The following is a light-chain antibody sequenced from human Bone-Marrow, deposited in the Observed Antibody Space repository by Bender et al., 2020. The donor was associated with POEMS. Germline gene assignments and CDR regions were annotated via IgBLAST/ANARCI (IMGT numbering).Light chain of an antibody. V-gene: IGLV3-1*01. J-gene: IGLJ2*01. CDR1: KLEKKS. Sequence: SYELTQPPSVSVSPGQTATITCSGDKLEKKSVSWFQHKPGQSPVLVIYEDSKRPSVIPERFSGSNSGNTATLTISGTQSVDEADYYCQSWGSNTAVFGGGTKLTVL. CDR3: QSWGSNTAV. CDR2: EDS.